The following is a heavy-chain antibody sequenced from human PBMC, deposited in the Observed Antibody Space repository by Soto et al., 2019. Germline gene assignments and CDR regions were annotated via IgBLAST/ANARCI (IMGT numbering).Heavy chain of an antibody. D-gene: IGHD6-6*01. Sequence: PSETLSLTCTVSGGSISSGGYYWSWIRQHPGKGLEWIGYIYYSGSTYYNPSLKSRVTISVDTSKNQFSLKLSSVTAADTAVYYCARKGYSSSPLDYWGHGTLVTVSS. CDR1: GGSISSGGYY. CDR2: IYYSGST. J-gene: IGHJ4*01. CDR3: ARKGYSSSPLDY. V-gene: IGHV4-31*03.